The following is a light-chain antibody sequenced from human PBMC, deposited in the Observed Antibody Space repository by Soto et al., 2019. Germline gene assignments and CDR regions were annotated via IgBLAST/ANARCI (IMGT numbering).Light chain of an antibody. Sequence: QSVLTQPPSVSGAPGQRVTISCTGSSSNIGAGYDVHWYQQLPGTAPKLLISGNSNRPSGVPDRFSGSKSGTSASLAITGLQAEDEADCYCQSYDSSLSGRVFGTGTKLTVL. CDR1: SSNIGAGYD. J-gene: IGLJ1*01. CDR3: QSYDSSLSGRV. V-gene: IGLV1-40*01. CDR2: GNS.